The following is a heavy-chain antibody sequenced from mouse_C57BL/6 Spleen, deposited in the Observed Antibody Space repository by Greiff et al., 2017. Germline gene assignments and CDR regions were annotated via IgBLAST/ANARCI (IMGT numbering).Heavy chain of an antibody. CDR1: GFTFSSYA. D-gene: IGHD1-1*01. CDR3: AREGTTVVARYAMDH. V-gene: IGHV5-4*01. J-gene: IGHJ4*01. Sequence: EVMLVESGGGLVKPGGSLKLSCAASGFTFSSYAMSWVRQTPEKRLEWVATISDGGSYTYYPDNVKGRFTISRDNAKNNLYLQMSHLKSEDTAMYYCAREGTTVVARYAMDHWGQGTSVTVSS. CDR2: ISDGGSYT.